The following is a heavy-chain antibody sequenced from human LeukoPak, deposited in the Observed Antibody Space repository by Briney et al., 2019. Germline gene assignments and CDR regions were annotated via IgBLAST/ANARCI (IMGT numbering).Heavy chain of an antibody. J-gene: IGHJ6*03. CDR1: GFNFYSHG. D-gene: IGHD1-14*01. Sequence: GGSLRLSCAASGFNFYSHGMIWVRQAPGKGLEWVSNISPDSATIYYADSVKGRFTISRDHAKNSLYLQMISLRAEDTDLYSCARVRGPTVYTYYLDVWGKGTTVTVSS. CDR2: ISPDSATI. V-gene: IGHV3-48*04. CDR3: ARVRGPTVYTYYLDV.